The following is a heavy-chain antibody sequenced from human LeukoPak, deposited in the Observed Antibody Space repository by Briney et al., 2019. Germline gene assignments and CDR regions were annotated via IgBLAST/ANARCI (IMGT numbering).Heavy chain of an antibody. CDR1: GFSFSGFG. J-gene: IGHJ6*03. CDR3: ARAPTPYFTYYMDV. D-gene: IGHD2-21*01. CDR2: IGSSGSAGGNI. V-gene: IGHV3-48*02. Sequence: GGSLRLSCAASGFSFSGFGMNWVRQAPGKGLEWISYIGSSGSAGGNIYYAVSVKGRFTVTRDNAKDSLFLQMNSLQDADTAVYYCARAPTPYFTYYMDVWGKGTTVTVSS.